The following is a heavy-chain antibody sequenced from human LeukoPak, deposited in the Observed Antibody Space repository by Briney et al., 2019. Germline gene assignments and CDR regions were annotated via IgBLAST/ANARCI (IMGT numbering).Heavy chain of an antibody. J-gene: IGHJ5*02. CDR2: ISGYNGNT. V-gene: IGHV1-18*01. CDR1: GYSFRSYG. CDR3: ARDVGDIVTIPAAITVP. D-gene: IGHD2-2*01. Sequence: GASVKVSCKGSGYSFRSYGINWVRQAPGQGLEWMGWISGYNGNTNYAQMVQGRVTMTTDTSTSTAYMELRSLRSDGTAMYYCARDVGDIVTIPAAITVPWGQGTLVTVSS.